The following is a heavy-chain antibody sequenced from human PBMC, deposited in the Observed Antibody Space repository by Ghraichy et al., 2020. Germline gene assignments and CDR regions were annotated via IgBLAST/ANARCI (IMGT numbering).Heavy chain of an antibody. D-gene: IGHD2-15*01. J-gene: IGHJ4*02. CDR3: TRGLVVDSFTYYFDY. CDR1: GFTFGDHG. CDR2: IRSKFYGGAT. Sequence: QTLSLTCTASGFTFGDHGLSWVRQAPGKGLEWVSFIRSKFYGGATEYAASVKGRFTISRDDSKSIAYLQMNSLKSEDTAVYYCTRGLVVDSFTYYFDYWGQGTLVNVSS. V-gene: IGHV3-49*04.